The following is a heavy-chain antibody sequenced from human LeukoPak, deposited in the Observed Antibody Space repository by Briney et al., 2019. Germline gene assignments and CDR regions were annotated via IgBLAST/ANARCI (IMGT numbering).Heavy chain of an antibody. CDR2: INTNTGNP. J-gene: IGHJ3*02. CDR3: ARGRREYKLDDAFDI. V-gene: IGHV7-4-1*02. CDR1: GYTFTSYG. D-gene: IGHD6-6*01. Sequence: ASVKVSCKASGYTFTSYGISWVRQAPGQGLEWMGWINTNTGNPTYAQGFTGRFVFSLDTSVSTAYLQISSLKAEDTAVYYCARGRREYKLDDAFDIWGQGTMVTVSS.